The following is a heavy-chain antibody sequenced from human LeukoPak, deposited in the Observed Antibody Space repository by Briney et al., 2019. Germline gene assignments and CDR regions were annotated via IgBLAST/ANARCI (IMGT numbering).Heavy chain of an antibody. CDR2: INHSGST. D-gene: IGHD4-23*01. CDR3: ATLTTVVTPDSF. Sequence: WETLSLTCAVYGGSFSGYYWSWIRQPPGKGLEWIGEINHSGSTNYNPSLKSRVTISVDTSKNQFSLKLSSVTAADTAVYYCATLTTVVTPDSFWGQGTLVTVSS. V-gene: IGHV4-34*01. J-gene: IGHJ4*02. CDR1: GGSFSGYY.